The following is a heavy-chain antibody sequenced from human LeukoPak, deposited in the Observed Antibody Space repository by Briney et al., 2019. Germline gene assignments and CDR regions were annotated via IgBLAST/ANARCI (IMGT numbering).Heavy chain of an antibody. CDR2: IYYSGST. Sequence: SETLSLTCTVSGGPMSSSSYYWRWIRQPPGKGLVWFARIYYSGSTYYNPALKSRVTISVDTSKNEFALKLSSVTAAATAVYYCARELYSSSSFDYWGQGTLVTVSS. CDR1: GGPMSSSSYY. J-gene: IGHJ4*02. CDR3: ARELYSSSSFDY. V-gene: IGHV4-39*02. D-gene: IGHD6-13*01.